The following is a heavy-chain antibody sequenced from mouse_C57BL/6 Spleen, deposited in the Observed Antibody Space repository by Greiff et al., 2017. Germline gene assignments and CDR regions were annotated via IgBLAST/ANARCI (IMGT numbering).Heavy chain of an antibody. CDR3: AREGSYGDYAMDY. Sequence: EVQRVESEGGLVQPGSSMKLSCTASGFTFSDYYMAWVRQVPEKGLEWVANINYDGSSTYYLDSLKSRFIISRDNAKNILYLQMSSLKSEDTATYYCAREGSYGDYAMDYWGQGTSVTVSS. J-gene: IGHJ4*01. CDR2: INYDGSST. D-gene: IGHD1-1*01. CDR1: GFTFSDYY. V-gene: IGHV5-16*01.